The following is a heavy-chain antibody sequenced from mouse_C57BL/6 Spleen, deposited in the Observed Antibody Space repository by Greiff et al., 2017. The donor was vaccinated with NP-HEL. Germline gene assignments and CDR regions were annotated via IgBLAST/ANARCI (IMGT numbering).Heavy chain of an antibody. V-gene: IGHV1-62-2*01. D-gene: IGHD1-1*01. J-gene: IGHJ2*01. Sequence: VQLQQSGAELVKPGASVKLSCKASGYTFTEYTIHWVKQRSGQGLEWIGWFYPGSGSIKYNEKFKDKDTLTADKSSSTGYMELSRLTSEDSAVYFGARHGLPLLLRPYYFDAWGQGTTRTVSS. CDR1: GYTFTEYT. CDR2: FYPGSGSI. CDR3: ARHGLPLLLRPYYFDA.